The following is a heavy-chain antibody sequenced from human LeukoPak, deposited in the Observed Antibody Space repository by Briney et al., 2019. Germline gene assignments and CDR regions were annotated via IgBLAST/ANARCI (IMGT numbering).Heavy chain of an antibody. CDR3: AREVGAINY. D-gene: IGHD1-26*01. V-gene: IGHV3-21*04. CDR2: ISNSSSYI. Sequence: GGSLRLSCAASGLTFSSYSMNWVRQAPGKGLEWVSSISNSSSYIYYADSVKGRFTISRDNAKNSLYLQMNSLRAEDTAVYYCAREVGAINYWGQGTLITVSS. CDR1: GLTFSSYS. J-gene: IGHJ4*02.